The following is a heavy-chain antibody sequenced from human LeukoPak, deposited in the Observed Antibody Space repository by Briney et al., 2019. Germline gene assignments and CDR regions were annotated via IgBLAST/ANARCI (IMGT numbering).Heavy chain of an antibody. V-gene: IGHV4-59*01. CDR3: ARGRAGGSSWYGP. J-gene: IGHJ5*02. CDR2: IYYSGST. Sequence: SETLSLTCTVSGGSISSYYWSWIRQPPGKGLEWIGYIYYSGSTNYNPSLKSRVTISVDTSKNQFSLKLSSVTAADTAVYYRARGRAGGSSWYGPWGQGTLVTVSS. CDR1: GGSISSYY. D-gene: IGHD6-13*01.